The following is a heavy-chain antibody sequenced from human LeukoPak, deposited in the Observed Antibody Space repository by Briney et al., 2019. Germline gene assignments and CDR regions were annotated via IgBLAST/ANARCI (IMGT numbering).Heavy chain of an antibody. CDR1: GGSFSGYY. CDR3: ARRGFDYYGSGRTFDY. CDR2: INHSGST. D-gene: IGHD3-10*01. Sequence: PSETLSLTCAVYGGSFSGYYWSWIRQPPGKGLEGIGEINHSGSTNYNPSLKSRVTISVDTSKNQFSLKLSSVTAADTAVYYCARRGFDYYGSGRTFDYWGQGTLVTVSS. V-gene: IGHV4-34*01. J-gene: IGHJ4*02.